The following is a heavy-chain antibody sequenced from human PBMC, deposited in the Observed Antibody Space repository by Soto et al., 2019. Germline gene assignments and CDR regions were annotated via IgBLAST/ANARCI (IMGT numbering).Heavy chain of an antibody. D-gene: IGHD2-15*01. CDR3: ATTSLGYCSGGRCHRAAPMDV. CDR1: GYTLTKLS. CDR2: FDPEDGET. J-gene: IGHJ6*02. V-gene: IGHV1-24*01. Sequence: ASVKVSCKVSGYTLTKLSMHWVRQAPGKGLEWMGGFDPEDGETLYTQKFQGRVTMTEDTSTDTAYMELSSLRSEDTAVYYCATTSLGYCSGGRCHRAAPMDVWGQGTTVTVSS.